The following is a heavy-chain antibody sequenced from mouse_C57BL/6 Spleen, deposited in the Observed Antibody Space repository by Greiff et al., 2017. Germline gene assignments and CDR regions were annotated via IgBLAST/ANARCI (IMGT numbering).Heavy chain of an antibody. Sequence: VQLQQSGAELARPGASVKLSCKASGYTFTSYGISWVKQRTGQGLEWIGDIYPRSGNTYYNEKFKGKATLTADKSSSTAYMELRSLTSEDSAVYFCARSGDPHAMDYWGQGTSVTVSS. V-gene: IGHV1-81*01. CDR1: GYTFTSYG. D-gene: IGHD3-1*01. J-gene: IGHJ4*01. CDR3: ARSGDPHAMDY. CDR2: IYPRSGNT.